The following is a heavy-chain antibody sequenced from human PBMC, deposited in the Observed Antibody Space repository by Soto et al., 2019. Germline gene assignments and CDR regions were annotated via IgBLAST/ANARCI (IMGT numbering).Heavy chain of an antibody. CDR3: ARSGEHPLDY. Sequence: ASVKVSCKTSGYAFPHYVINWVRQAPGHGLEWMGFSTHTGNTNYAQNFQGRVVLTTDTSTSTAYMEVTSLRSDDTAVYYCARSGEHPLDYWGQGAPVTVSS. D-gene: IGHD1-26*01. CDR2: STHTGNT. CDR1: GYAFPHYV. V-gene: IGHV1-18*01. J-gene: IGHJ4*02.